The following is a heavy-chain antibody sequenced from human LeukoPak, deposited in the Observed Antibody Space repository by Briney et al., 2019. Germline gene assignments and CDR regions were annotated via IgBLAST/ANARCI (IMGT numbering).Heavy chain of an antibody. CDR1: GFTFRSNA. J-gene: IGHJ4*02. CDR3: TRVSRYSYGLDY. D-gene: IGHD5-18*01. CDR2: ITSSGSPM. Sequence: GGSLRLSCEASGFTFRSNAMSWVRQAPGRGLEWISYITSSGSPMHYADSVKDRFTISRDNARKSLYLQMNSLRAEDTAVYYCTRVSRYSYGLDYWGQGTLVTVSS. V-gene: IGHV3-48*03.